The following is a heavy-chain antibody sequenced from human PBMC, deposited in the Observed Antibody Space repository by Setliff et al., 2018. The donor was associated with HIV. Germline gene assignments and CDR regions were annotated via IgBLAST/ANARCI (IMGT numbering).Heavy chain of an antibody. V-gene: IGHV3-53*01. J-gene: IGHJ5*01. D-gene: IGHD6-13*01. CDR1: GFTFRNYK. Sequence: PGGSLRLSCAASGFTFRNYKFNWVRQAPGRGLEWLSTIYGGASTYYADSVKGRLTISRDNARNTLYLEMNSLRVEDAAMYYCVRVAGFSSSWFAYWGQGTLVTVSS. CDR2: IYGGAST. CDR3: VRVAGFSSSWFAY.